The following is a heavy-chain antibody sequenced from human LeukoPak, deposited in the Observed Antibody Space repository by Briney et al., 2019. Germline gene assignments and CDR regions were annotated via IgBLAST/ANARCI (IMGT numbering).Heavy chain of an antibody. CDR3: ARRQNSSHRLYYCYGMDV. CDR2: INHSGST. Sequence: SETLSLTCAVYGGSFSGYYWSWIRQPPGKGLEWIGEINHSGSTNYNPSLRSRVTISVDTSKNQFSLKLSSVTAADTAVYYCARRQNSSHRLYYCYGMDVWGQGTTVTVSS. CDR1: GGSFSGYY. D-gene: IGHD6-13*01. J-gene: IGHJ6*02. V-gene: IGHV4-34*01.